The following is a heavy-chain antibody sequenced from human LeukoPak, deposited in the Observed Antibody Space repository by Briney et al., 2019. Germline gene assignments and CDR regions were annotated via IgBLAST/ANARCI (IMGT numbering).Heavy chain of an antibody. V-gene: IGHV4-59*01. D-gene: IGHD1-1*01. CDR3: ARDNWNDGNYYYGVAV. CDR1: GGAIDTYF. J-gene: IGHJ6*02. CDR2: VMVSYGEST. Sequence: SETLSLTCTVSGGAIDTYFWSWIRQPPGKGLEWIGYVMVSYGESTKYNPSLKSRVTISLDSSRKQFSLNLSSVTAADAAVYYCARDNWNDGNYYYGVAVWGQGTTVTVSS.